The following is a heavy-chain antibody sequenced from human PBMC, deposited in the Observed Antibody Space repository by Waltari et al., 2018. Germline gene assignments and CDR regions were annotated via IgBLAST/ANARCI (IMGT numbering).Heavy chain of an antibody. CDR1: GFTFSSYA. CDR3: ATGSRSSWYSDY. CDR2: IGNSGGGT. J-gene: IGHJ4*02. V-gene: IGHV3-23*01. D-gene: IGHD6-13*01. Sequence: EVQLLESGGGLVQPGGSLRLSCAASGFTFSSYAMSWVRQAPGKGLEWVSLIGNSGGGTYDADSVRGRFTISRDNSKDTLYLQMNSLRAEDTAVYYCATGSRSSWYSDYWGQGTLVTVS.